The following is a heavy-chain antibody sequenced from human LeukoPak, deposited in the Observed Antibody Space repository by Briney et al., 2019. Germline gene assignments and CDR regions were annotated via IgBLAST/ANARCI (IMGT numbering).Heavy chain of an antibody. CDR2: ISSSGSTI. CDR1: GFTFSSYE. CDR3: ARGKQEVLYYYDSSGYYCFDY. Sequence: GGSLRLSCAASGFTFSSYEMNWVRQAPGKGLEWVSYISSSGSTIYYADSVKGRFTISRDNAKNSLYLQMNSLRAEDTAVYYCARGKQEVLYYYDSSGYYCFDYWGQGTLVTVSS. J-gene: IGHJ4*02. D-gene: IGHD3-22*01. V-gene: IGHV3-48*03.